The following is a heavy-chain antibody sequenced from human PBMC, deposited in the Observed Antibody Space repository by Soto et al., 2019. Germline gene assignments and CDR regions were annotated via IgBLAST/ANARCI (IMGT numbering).Heavy chain of an antibody. CDR3: AKSGEPGVVAATSFDF. CDR2: ISANGGSI. CDR1: GFTFDDYA. V-gene: IGHV3-9*01. J-gene: IGHJ4*02. Sequence: EVQLVESGGRLVQPGKSLRLSCVASGFTFDDYAMHWVRQVPGKGLEWVSGISANGGSIRYGESVKGRFTISRDNAKNYLFLKMNSLSAEDTALYYCAKSGEPGVVAATSFDFWGQGHLVTVSS. D-gene: IGHD2-15*01.